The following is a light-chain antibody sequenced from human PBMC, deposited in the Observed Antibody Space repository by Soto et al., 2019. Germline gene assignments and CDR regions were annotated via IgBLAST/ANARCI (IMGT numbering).Light chain of an antibody. V-gene: IGKV3-11*01. CDR1: QSVGTR. CDR3: QQRSNWPQLT. J-gene: IGKJ4*01. CDR2: DAS. Sequence: EIVLPQSTGTLSLSPGERATLSCSTSQSVGTRLAWYQHKTGQAPRLLIYDASNRATGIPARFSGSGSGTDFTLTISSLEPEDFAVYYCQQRSNWPQLTFGGGTNVDIK.